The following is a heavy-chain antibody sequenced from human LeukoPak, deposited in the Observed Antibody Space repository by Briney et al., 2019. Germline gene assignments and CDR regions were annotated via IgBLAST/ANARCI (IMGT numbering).Heavy chain of an antibody. CDR2: IYPGDSHS. V-gene: IGHV5-51*01. D-gene: IGHD6-13*01. J-gene: IGHJ3*01. CDR1: GYSFTSYW. CDR3: ATEKIAAVGNDAFDV. Sequence: GESLKISCKGSGYSFTSYWIGWVRQTPGKGLEWMGIIYPGDSHSTYSPSFQGQVTISVDKSISTAYLQWSSLKASDTAMYCATEKIAAVGNDAFDVWGQGTLVTVSS.